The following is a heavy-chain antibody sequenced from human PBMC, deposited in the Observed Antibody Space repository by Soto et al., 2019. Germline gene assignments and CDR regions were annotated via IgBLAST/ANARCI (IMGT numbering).Heavy chain of an antibody. CDR2: IIPIFGTA. D-gene: IGHD3-10*01. V-gene: IGHV1-69*01. J-gene: IGHJ6*02. Sequence: QVQLVQSGAEVKKPGSSVKVSCKASGGTFSSYAISWVRQAPGQGLEWMGGIIPIFGTANYAQKFQGRVTITADESTSTAYKELSSLRSEDTAVYYCERGTESVLRWFGETIDYYGMDVWGQGTTVTVSS. CDR3: ERGTESVLRWFGETIDYYGMDV. CDR1: GGTFSSYA.